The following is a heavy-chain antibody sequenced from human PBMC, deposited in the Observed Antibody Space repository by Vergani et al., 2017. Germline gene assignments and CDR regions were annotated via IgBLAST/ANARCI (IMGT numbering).Heavy chain of an antibody. D-gene: IGHD4-11*01. CDR2: ISWNSGSI. CDR3: AKDPNSNYYYYYYMDV. CDR1: GFTFDDYA. Sequence: EVQLVESGGGLVQTGRSLRLSCAASGFTFDDYAMHWVRQAPGKGLEWVSGISWNSGSIGYADSVKGRFTISRDNAKNSLYLQMNSLRAEYTALYYCAKDPNSNYYYYYYMDVWGKGTTVTVSS. J-gene: IGHJ6*03. V-gene: IGHV3-9*01.